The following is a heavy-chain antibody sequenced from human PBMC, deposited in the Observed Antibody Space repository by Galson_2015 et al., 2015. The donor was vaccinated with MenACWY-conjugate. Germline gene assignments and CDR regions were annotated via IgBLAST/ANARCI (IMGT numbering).Heavy chain of an antibody. J-gene: IGHJ2*01. CDR1: GFIFSSYA. CDR2: MSGSGGSR. D-gene: IGHD2-2*01. Sequence: SLRLSCAASGFIFSSYAMSWVRQAPGKGLEWVSAMSGSGGSRNYADSVKGRFTISRDNFKNTLYLQMNSLRAEDTAVYYCAKTYCSRTNCREPNWYFDLWGRGTLVTVSS. V-gene: IGHV3-23*01. CDR3: AKTYCSRTNCREPNWYFDL.